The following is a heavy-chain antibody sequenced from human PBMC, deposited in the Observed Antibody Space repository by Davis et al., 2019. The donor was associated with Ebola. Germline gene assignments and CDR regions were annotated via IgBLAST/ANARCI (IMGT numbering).Heavy chain of an antibody. CDR3: GGGWLVLPNY. D-gene: IGHD6-19*01. CDR1: GYTFSSYY. Sequence: ASVKVSCKASGYTFSSYYMHWVRQAPGQGLEWMGIINPSGGSTSYAQKFQGRVTMTRDTSTSTVYMELSSLKSEDTAVYYCGGGWLVLPNYWGQGTLVTVSS. J-gene: IGHJ4*02. CDR2: INPSGGST. V-gene: IGHV1-46*01.